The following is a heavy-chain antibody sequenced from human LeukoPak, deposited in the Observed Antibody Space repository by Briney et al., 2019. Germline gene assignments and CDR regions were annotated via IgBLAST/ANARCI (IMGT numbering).Heavy chain of an antibody. Sequence: PGGSLRLPCAVSGFTLSSYSMNWVRQAPGKGLEWVSSISSSSSYIYYADSVKGRFTISRDNAKNTLYLQVNNLRAEDTAVYYCARGPNSNWSGLDFWGQGTLLTASS. CDR1: GFTLSSYS. CDR3: ARGPNSNWSGLDF. D-gene: IGHD6-6*01. V-gene: IGHV3-21*01. J-gene: IGHJ4*02. CDR2: ISSSSSYI.